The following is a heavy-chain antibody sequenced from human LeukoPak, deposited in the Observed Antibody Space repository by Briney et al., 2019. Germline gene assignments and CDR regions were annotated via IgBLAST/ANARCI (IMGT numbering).Heavy chain of an antibody. CDR3: AKSQDGGRLFHFDY. CDR1: GFNFDEYG. Sequence: PGGSLRLSCAASGFNFDEYGMTWVRQSPGKGLEWVSVISGSGGSTYSADSVKGRFTISRDNSKNTLYLQMNSLRAEDTAVYFCAKSQDGGRLFHFDYWGQGTLVTVSS. CDR2: ISGSGGST. J-gene: IGHJ4*02. D-gene: IGHD1-26*01. V-gene: IGHV3-23*01.